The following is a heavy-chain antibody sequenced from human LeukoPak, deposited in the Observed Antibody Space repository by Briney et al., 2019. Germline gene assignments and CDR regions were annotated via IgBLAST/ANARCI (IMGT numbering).Heavy chain of an antibody. CDR3: ARPVVAATTPDTFDI. V-gene: IGHV3-21*01. CDR1: GFTFSSYS. J-gene: IGHJ3*02. Sequence: PGGSLRLSCAASGFTFSSYSMNWVRQAPGKGLEWVSSISSSSSYIYYAGSVKGRFTMSRDNAKNSLYLQMNSLRAEDTAVYYCARPVVAATTPDTFDIWGQGTMVTVSS. CDR2: ISSSSSYI. D-gene: IGHD2-15*01.